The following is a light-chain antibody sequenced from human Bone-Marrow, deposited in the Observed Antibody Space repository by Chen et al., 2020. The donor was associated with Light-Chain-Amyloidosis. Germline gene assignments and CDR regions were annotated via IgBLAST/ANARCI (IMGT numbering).Light chain of an antibody. Sequence: QSPLTQPASVSGSPGQSITISCTGTSRDVGGDNHVSWYQQHTDKAPKLMIYEVTNRPSWVPDRFSGSKSDNTASLTISGLQTEDEADYFCSSYTITNTLVFGSGTRVTVL. J-gene: IGLJ1*01. V-gene: IGLV2-14*01. CDR2: EVT. CDR1: SRDVGGDNH. CDR3: SSYTITNTLV.